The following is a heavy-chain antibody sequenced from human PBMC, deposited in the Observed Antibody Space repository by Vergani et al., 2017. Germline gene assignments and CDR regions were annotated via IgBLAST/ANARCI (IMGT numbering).Heavy chain of an antibody. CDR1: GFTFSSYS. D-gene: IGHD2-21*01. Sequence: VQLVESGGGLVKPGGSLRLSCAASGFTFSSYSMNWVRRTPGKGLEWVGRIKSTFDRGTTDYAAAVKGRFTISRDDSKNTLFLQMNGLKTEDIGVYYCTTDPRYCGDGSCYWLRDHHYYGMDVWGQGTTVTVSS. CDR2: IKSTFDRGTT. J-gene: IGHJ6*02. V-gene: IGHV3-15*07. CDR3: TTDPRYCGDGSCYWLRDHHYYGMDV.